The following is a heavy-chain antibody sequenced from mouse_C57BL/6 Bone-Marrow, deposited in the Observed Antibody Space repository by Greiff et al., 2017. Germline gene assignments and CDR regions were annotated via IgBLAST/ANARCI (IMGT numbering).Heavy chain of an antibody. CDR2: ISSGGSYT. J-gene: IGHJ4*01. CDR3: ARQNGYYGAMNY. V-gene: IGHV5-6*02. Sequence: EVKLVESGGDLVKPGGSLKFSCAASGFTFSSYGMSWVRQTPDKRLEWVATISSGGSYTYYPDSVKGRFTISRDTAKNTLYLQMSSLKSEDTAMYYCARQNGYYGAMNYWGQGTSVTVSS. D-gene: IGHD2-3*01. CDR1: GFTFSSYG.